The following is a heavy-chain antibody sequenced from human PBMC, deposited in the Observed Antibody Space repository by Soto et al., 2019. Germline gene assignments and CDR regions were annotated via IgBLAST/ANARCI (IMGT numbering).Heavy chain of an antibody. CDR3: XTTYLKPDCXSTSCYSDYYYYYYMDV. J-gene: IGHJ6*03. D-gene: IGHD2-2*01. CDR1: GFTFSNAW. CDR2: IKSKTDGGTT. V-gene: IGHV3-15*01. Sequence: EVQLVESGGGLVKPGGSLRLSCAASGFTFSNAWMSWVRQAPGKGLEWVGRIKSKTDGGTTDYAAPVKGRFTISRDDSKNTLYLQMNSLKTEXTAVYYCXTTYLKPDCXSTSCYSDYYYYYYMDVWGKGTTVTVSS.